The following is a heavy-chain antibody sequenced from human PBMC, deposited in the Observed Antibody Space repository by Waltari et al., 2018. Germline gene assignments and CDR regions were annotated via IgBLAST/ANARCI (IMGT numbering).Heavy chain of an antibody. D-gene: IGHD2-15*01. CDR2: IYYSGST. V-gene: IGHV4-61*01. J-gene: IGHJ2*01. CDR3: ARREGPANAWYFDL. Sequence: QVQLQESGPGLVKPSETLSLTCTVSGSSVRSGSSFWSWIRQSPGKVLEWLAFIYYSGSTNYNRSLGSRVAISVDTARNQFSLKMNSVTTADTAVYYCARREGPANAWYFDLWAVAPWSLSPQ. CDR1: GSSVRSGSSF.